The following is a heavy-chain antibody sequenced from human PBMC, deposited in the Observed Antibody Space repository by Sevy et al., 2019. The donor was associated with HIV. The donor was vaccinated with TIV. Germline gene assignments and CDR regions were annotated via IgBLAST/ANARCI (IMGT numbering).Heavy chain of an antibody. Sequence: GGSLRLSCTASGFAFTNYYAMHWVRQAPGKGLEWVALISYDGSDKFYADTVKGRFTITRDNFKNPLYLQMNGLTTEDTAVYYCARPRANYVDHYFFYAMDVWGQGTTVTVSS. J-gene: IGHJ6*02. D-gene: IGHD4-17*01. CDR1: GFAFTNYYA. CDR3: ARPRANYVDHYFFYAMDV. V-gene: IGHV3-30-3*01. CDR2: ISYDGSDK.